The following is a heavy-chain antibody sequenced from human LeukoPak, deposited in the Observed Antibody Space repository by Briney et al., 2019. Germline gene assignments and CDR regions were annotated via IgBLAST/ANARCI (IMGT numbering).Heavy chain of an antibody. CDR1: DYSISSDSY. D-gene: IGHD4-17*01. Sequence: SETLSLTCTVSDYSISSDSYWAWIRQPPGKGLEWIGSLYHSGSTYYNPSLKSRVTISVDTSKNQFSLKLRSVTAADTAMYYCARGAPYGDYSWFDPWGQGALVTVSS. CDR3: ARGAPYGDYSWFDP. V-gene: IGHV4-38-2*02. J-gene: IGHJ5*02. CDR2: LYHSGST.